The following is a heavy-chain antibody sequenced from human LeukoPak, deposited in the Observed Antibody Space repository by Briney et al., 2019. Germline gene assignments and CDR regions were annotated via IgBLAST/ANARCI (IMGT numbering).Heavy chain of an antibody. CDR3: ARAGVWDYSDTSGYHNGAFDI. D-gene: IGHD3-22*01. J-gene: IGHJ3*02. CDR2: INPNSGGT. V-gene: IGHV1-2*02. Sequence: ASVKVPCKASGYTFTGYYMHWVRQAPGQGLEWMGWINPNSGGTNYAQKFQGRVTMTRDTSISTAYMELSRLRSDDTAVYFCARAGVWDYSDTSGYHNGAFDIWGQGTMVTVSS. CDR1: GYTFTGYY.